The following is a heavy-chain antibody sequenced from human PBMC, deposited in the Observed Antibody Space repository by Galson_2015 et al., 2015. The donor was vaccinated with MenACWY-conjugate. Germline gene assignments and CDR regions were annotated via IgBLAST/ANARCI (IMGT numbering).Heavy chain of an antibody. CDR3: ARARSPVTPYQPPGVDY. D-gene: IGHD2-2*01. Sequence: SLRLSCAASGFTFSSYWMHWVRQAPGKGLVWVSRINSDGSSTSYADSVKGRFTISRDNAKNMLYLQMNSLRAEDTALYYCARARSPVTPYQPPGVDYWGQGTLVTVSS. V-gene: IGHV3-74*01. CDR1: GFTFSSYW. CDR2: INSDGSST. J-gene: IGHJ4*02.